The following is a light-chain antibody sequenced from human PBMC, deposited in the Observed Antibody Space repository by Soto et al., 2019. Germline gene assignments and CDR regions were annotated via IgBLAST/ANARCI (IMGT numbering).Light chain of an antibody. Sequence: EIVLTQSPGTLSLSSGERATLSCRASQSVSTNYLAWYQQKPGQSPRLLIYGATRRATGIPDRFSGSGSGTDFILTISRLEPEDFALYFCQQYGSSPYTFAQGTKLDIK. CDR1: QSVSTNY. V-gene: IGKV3-20*01. J-gene: IGKJ2*01. CDR2: GAT. CDR3: QQYGSSPYT.